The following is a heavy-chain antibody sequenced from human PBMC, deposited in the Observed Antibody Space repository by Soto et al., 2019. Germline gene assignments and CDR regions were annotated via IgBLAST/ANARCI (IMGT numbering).Heavy chain of an antibody. CDR2: IFYSGTT. V-gene: IGHV4-31*03. D-gene: IGHD3-9*01. CDR3: ARSFYDLSTATGGHWFDP. Sequence: QVQLQESGPGLVKPSQTLSLTCTVSGGSINTAGYYWNWVRHSPGKVLEWIGYIFYSGTTYYNPSLESRLTMSLDKSKNHFSLRLSSVTAADTAYYYCARSFYDLSTATGGHWFDPWGHGTLVTVSS. CDR1: GGSINTAGYY. J-gene: IGHJ5*02.